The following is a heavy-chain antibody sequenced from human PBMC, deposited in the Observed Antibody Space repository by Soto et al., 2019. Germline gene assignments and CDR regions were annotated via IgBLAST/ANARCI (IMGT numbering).Heavy chain of an antibody. CDR2: MTPNSGDT. D-gene: IGHD3-9*01. J-gene: IGHJ4*02. Sequence: QVQLVQSGAEVKKPGASVKVSCKASGYTFTSYDINWVRQAPGQGLEWVGWMTPNSGDTGYAQTFQGRVTLTRDTSMSTAYLGLSSLTSEGTAVYYCARDLDNTGSFDHWGQGTLVTVSS. CDR3: ARDLDNTGSFDH. CDR1: GYTFTSYD. V-gene: IGHV1-8*02.